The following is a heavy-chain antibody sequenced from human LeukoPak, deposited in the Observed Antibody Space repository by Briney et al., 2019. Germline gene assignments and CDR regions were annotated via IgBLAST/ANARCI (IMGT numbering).Heavy chain of an antibody. D-gene: IGHD1-7*01. Sequence: SETLSLTCAVYGGSFRNYYWSWIRQPPGKGLEWIGEINHSGSTKYNPSLKSRVTISVDTSKNQFSLKLSSVTAADTAVYYCARHVITGTTISTFDYWGQGTLVTVSS. CDR1: GGSFRNYY. CDR2: INHSGST. CDR3: ARHVITGTTISTFDY. V-gene: IGHV4-34*01. J-gene: IGHJ4*02.